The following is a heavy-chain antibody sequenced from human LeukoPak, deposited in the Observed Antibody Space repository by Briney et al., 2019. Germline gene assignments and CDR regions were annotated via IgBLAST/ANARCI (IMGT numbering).Heavy chain of an antibody. D-gene: IGHD2-2*02. J-gene: IGHJ4*02. CDR2: IYPGDSDT. CDR1: GYSFTSYW. V-gene: IGHV5-51*01. CDR3: ARPGYCSSRSCYTALEQ. Sequence: GESLKISCKGSGYSFTSYWIGWVRQMPGKGLEWMGIIYPGDSDTRYSPSFQGQVTISADKSISTAYLQWSSLKASDTAMYYCARPGYCSSRSCYTALEQWGQGTLVTVSS.